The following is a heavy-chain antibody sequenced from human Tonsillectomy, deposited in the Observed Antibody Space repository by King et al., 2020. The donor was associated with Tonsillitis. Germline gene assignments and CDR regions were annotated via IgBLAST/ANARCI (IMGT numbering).Heavy chain of an antibody. CDR3: ARDGEEGSGWPPFDY. CDR2: INPNSGGT. CDR1: GYTITDYY. J-gene: IGHJ4*02. V-gene: IGHV1-2*04. D-gene: IGHD6-19*01. Sequence: GQLVQSGAEVKKPGASVKVSCKASGYTITDYYIHWVRQAPGQGLEWMGWINPNSGGTDYAQKFQGWVTMTRDTSISTAYMELSRLRSDDTAVYYCARDGEEGSGWPPFDYWGQGTLVTGSS.